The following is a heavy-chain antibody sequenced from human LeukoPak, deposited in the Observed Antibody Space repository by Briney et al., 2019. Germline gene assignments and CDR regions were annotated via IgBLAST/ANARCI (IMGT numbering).Heavy chain of an antibody. J-gene: IGHJ6*02. V-gene: IGHV3-21*01. CDR2: IRSSSSYI. CDR3: ARDRTSCLGCMDV. Sequence: GGSLRLSCAASGFTFSSYSMNWVRQAPGKGLEWVSSIRSSSSYIYYADSVKGRFTISRDNAKNSLYLQMNSLRAEDTAVYYCARDRTSCLGCMDVWGQGTTVTVSS. D-gene: IGHD2-2*01. CDR1: GFTFSSYS.